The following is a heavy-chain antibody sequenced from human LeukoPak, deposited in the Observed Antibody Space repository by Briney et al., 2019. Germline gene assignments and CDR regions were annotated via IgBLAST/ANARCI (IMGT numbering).Heavy chain of an antibody. J-gene: IGHJ4*02. CDR1: GYSFTSYW. D-gene: IGHD2-15*01. Sequence: GESLKISCKGSGYSFTSYWIGWVRQMPGKGLEWMGIISPGDSDTRYSPSFQGQVTISADKSISTAYLQWSSLKASDTAMYYCARGRRYCSGGSCYYFDYWGQGTLVTVSS. V-gene: IGHV5-51*01. CDR2: ISPGDSDT. CDR3: ARGRRYCSGGSCYYFDY.